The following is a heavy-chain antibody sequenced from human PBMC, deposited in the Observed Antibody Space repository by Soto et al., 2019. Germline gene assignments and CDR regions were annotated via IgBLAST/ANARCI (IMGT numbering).Heavy chain of an antibody. CDR2: IRTKAFGGTP. D-gene: IGHD4-17*01. Sequence: SLRLSCTASGFTFGGYAMTWFRQAPGKGLEWVGFIRTKAFGGTPEYAASVKGRFTISRDDSRNIAYLQMNSLKTEDTAVYYCTRESYGHLPKDYWARGALVTGSS. CDR1: GFTFGGYA. J-gene: IGHJ4*02. V-gene: IGHV3-49*03. CDR3: TRESYGHLPKDY.